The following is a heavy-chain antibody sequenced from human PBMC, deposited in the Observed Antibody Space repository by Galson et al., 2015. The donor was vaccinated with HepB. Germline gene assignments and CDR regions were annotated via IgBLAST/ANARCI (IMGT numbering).Heavy chain of an antibody. Sequence: SLRLSCAASGFTFSSYSMNWVRQAPGKGLEWASSISSSSSYIYYADSVKGRFTISRDNAKNSLYLQMNSLRAEDTAVYYCARDPYCSGGSCYSGAFDIWGQGTMVTVSS. V-gene: IGHV3-21*01. CDR1: GFTFSSYS. CDR3: ARDPYCSGGSCYSGAFDI. CDR2: ISSSSSYI. J-gene: IGHJ3*02. D-gene: IGHD2-15*01.